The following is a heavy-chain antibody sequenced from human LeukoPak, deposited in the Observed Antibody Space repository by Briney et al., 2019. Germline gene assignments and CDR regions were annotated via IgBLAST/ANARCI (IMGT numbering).Heavy chain of an antibody. Sequence: SETLSLTCAVSGGSISRGYWWSWVRQPPGKGLEWIGQIYHGGNTNYIPSLKSRVTISVDKSKNQFSLNLSSVTAADTAVYFCARVGGRFFAYWGQGTLVTVSS. V-gene: IGHV4-4*02. J-gene: IGHJ4*02. CDR3: ARVGGRFFAY. CDR1: GGSISRGYW. D-gene: IGHD3-10*01. CDR2: IYHGGNT.